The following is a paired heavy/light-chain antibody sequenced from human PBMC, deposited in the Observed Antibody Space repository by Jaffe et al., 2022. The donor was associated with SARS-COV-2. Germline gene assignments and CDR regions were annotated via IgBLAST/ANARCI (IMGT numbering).Light chain of an antibody. CDR3: GTWDSSLSAVV. Sequence: QSVLTQPPSVSAAPGQKVTISCSGSSSNIGNNYVSWYQHLPGTAPKLLIYDNNKRPSGIPDRFSGSKSGTSATLGITGLQTGDEADYYCGTWDSSLSAVVFGGGTKLTVL. V-gene: IGLV1-51*01. J-gene: IGLJ2*01. CDR2: DNN. CDR1: SSNIGNNY.
Heavy chain of an antibody. J-gene: IGHJ3*02. CDR1: GFTFSAYN. V-gene: IGHV3-48*02. D-gene: IGHD1-26*01. CDR2: ISSSSSTI. Sequence: EVQLVESGGGLIQPGGSLRLSCAASGFTFSAYNMNWVRQAPGKGLEWVSYISSSSSTIYYADSVKGRFTISRDNAKNSLYLQMNSLRDEDTAVYYCARVRFGTYYIDAFDIWGQGTMVTVSS. CDR3: ARVRFGTYYIDAFDI.